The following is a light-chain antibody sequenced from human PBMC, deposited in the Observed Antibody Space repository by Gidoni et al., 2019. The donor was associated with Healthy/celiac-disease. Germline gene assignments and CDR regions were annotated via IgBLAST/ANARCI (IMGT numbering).Light chain of an antibody. CDR2: AAS. CDR3: QQSYSTPLFS. J-gene: IGKJ3*01. V-gene: IGKV1-39*01. CDR1: QSISSY. Sequence: DIQMTQSPSSLSASVGDRVTITCRASQSISSYLNWYQQKPGKAPKLLIYAASSLQSGVPSSFSGSGSGTDFTLTISSLQPEDFATYYCQQSYSTPLFSFGPXTKVDIK.